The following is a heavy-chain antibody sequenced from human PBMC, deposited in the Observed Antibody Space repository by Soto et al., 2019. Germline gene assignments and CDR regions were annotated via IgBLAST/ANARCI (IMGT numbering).Heavy chain of an antibody. CDR1: GASMTSNSDY. D-gene: IGHD6-6*01. CDR3: TRASPAGRPYYYGVDV. CDR2: IYSSGST. Sequence: SETLSPTCPVSGASMTSNSDYWGWIGQSPGKGLEWIGSIYSSGSTFYNPSLKSRVTISVDTSNKQLSLRLSSVTATDTAVYYCTRASPAGRPYYYGVDVWGQGTTVTVSS. V-gene: IGHV4-39*01. J-gene: IGHJ6*02.